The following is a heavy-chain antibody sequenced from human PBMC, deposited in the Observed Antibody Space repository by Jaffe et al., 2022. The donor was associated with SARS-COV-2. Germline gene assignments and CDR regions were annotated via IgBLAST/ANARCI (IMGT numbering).Heavy chain of an antibody. Sequence: QVQLQQWGAGLLKPSETLSLTCAVYGGSFSGYYWSWIRQPPGKGLEWIGEINHSGSTNYNPSLKSRVTISVDTSKNQFSLKLSSVTAADTAVYYCARGIPGIAVAGTFRGQYYFDYWGQGTLVTVSS. CDR2: INHSGST. CDR3: ARGIPGIAVAGTFRGQYYFDY. D-gene: IGHD6-19*01. CDR1: GGSFSGYY. V-gene: IGHV4-34*01. J-gene: IGHJ4*02.